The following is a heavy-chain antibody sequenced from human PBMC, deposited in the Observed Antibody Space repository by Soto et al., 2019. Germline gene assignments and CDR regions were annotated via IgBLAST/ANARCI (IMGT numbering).Heavy chain of an antibody. D-gene: IGHD3-10*01. CDR1: GGSISSSSYY. CDR2: IYYSGST. V-gene: IGHV4-39*01. J-gene: IGHJ6*02. CDR3: ARRWFGELLSKRTYYYGMDV. Sequence: ETLSLTCTVSGGSISSSSYYWGWIRQPPGKGLEWIGSIYYSGSTYYNPSLKSRVTISVDTSKNQFSLKLSSVTAADTAVYYCARRWFGELLSKRTYYYGMDVWGQGTTVTVSS.